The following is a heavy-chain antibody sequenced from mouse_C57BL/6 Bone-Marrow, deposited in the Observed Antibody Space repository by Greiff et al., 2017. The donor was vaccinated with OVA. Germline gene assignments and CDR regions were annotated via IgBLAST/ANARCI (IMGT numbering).Heavy chain of an antibody. Sequence: EVHLVESGGDLVKPGGSLKLSCAASGFTFSSYGMSWVRQTPDKRLEWVATISSGGSYTYYPDSVKGRFTISRDNAKNTLYLQMSSLKSEDTAMYYCASDYYGRTRSAMDYWGQGTSVTVSS. V-gene: IGHV5-6*01. CDR2: ISSGGSYT. J-gene: IGHJ4*01. D-gene: IGHD1-2*01. CDR3: ASDYYGRTRSAMDY. CDR1: GFTFSSYG.